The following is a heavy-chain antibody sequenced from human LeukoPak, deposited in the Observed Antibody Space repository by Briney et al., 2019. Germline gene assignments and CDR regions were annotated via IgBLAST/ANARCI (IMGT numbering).Heavy chain of an antibody. J-gene: IGHJ3*02. V-gene: IGHV3-48*02. CDR2: ISSSISVI. CDR1: GFTFGDYA. CDR3: ARDQYSGHWYYALDI. D-gene: IGHD6-19*01. Sequence: GGSLRLSCTASGFTFGDYAVSWVRQAPGKGLEWVSYISSSISVIYYADSVKGRFTISRDNAKNSLYLQMNSLRDEDTAVYYCARDQYSGHWYYALDIWGQGTMVTVSS.